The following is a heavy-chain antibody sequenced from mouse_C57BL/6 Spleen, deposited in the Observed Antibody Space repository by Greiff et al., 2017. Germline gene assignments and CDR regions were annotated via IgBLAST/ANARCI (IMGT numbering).Heavy chain of an antibody. Sequence: VQLQQSGPELVKPGASVKLSCKASGYSFTGYYMHWVKQSHGNILEWIGYIYPYNGVSSYNQQFKGKATLTVDKSSSTAYMERRVLTSEDSAVYYGARWGIRRNFDYWGQGTTLTVSS. J-gene: IGHJ2*01. V-gene: IGHV1-31*01. D-gene: IGHD2-12*01. CDR1: GYSFTGYY. CDR2: IYPYNGVS. CDR3: ARWGIRRNFDY.